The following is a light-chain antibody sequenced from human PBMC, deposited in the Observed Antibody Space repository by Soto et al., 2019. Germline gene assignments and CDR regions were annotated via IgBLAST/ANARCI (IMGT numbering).Light chain of an antibody. V-gene: IGKV3D-20*02. J-gene: IGKJ5*01. CDR2: GAS. CDR1: QSISSSY. CDR3: QQRNTWPKIT. Sequence: IKNSPATLSVSPGGRGTLSCRASQSISSSYLAWYQQKPGQAPRLLIYGASSRATGVPARFSGSGSGTDFTLTISSLEPEDFAVYYCQQRNTWPKITFGQGGRLEIK.